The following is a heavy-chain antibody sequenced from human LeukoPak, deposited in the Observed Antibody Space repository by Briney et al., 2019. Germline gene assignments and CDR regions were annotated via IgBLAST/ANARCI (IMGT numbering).Heavy chain of an antibody. D-gene: IGHD2-2*01. CDR1: GYTFTSYG. V-gene: IGHV1-18*01. CDR2: ISAYNGNA. CDR3: ARDPVGYCSSTSCYPNWFDP. J-gene: IGHJ5*02. Sequence: GASVKVSCKASGYTFTSYGISWVRQAPGQGLEWMGWISAYNGNANYAQKLQGRVTMTTDTSTSTAYMELRSLRSDDTAVYYCARDPVGYCSSTSCYPNWFDPWGQGTLVTVSS.